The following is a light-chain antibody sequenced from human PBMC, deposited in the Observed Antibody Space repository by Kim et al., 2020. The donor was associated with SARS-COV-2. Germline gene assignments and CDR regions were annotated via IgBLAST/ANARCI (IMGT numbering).Light chain of an antibody. J-gene: IGLJ1*01. CDR1: STAFDTYTY. Sequence: PGHSVTTSCSATSTAFDTYTYVSWYQQHPGKAPKLIMYELTKRPSGVPDRFSGSESGDTASLTISGLQAEDEADYYCTSHANDNYVFGTGTKVTVL. CDR2: ELT. CDR3: TSHANDNYV. V-gene: IGLV2-8*01.